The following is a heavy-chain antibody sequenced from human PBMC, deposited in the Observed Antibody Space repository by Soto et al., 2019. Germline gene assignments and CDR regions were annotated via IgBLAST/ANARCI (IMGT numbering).Heavy chain of an antibody. CDR1: GFTISDYW. CDR2: IKRDGSTT. J-gene: IGHJ6*03. Sequence: EVQLVESGGGLVQPGGSLRLSCAASGFTISDYWMHWVRQAPGKGLEWVSRIKRDGSTTNYADSVKGRFTISRDNAKNTLYLEMNSLRVEDTADYYCARGAINYYYGDVWGKGTTVTVSS. CDR3: ARGAINYYYGDV. V-gene: IGHV3-74*01.